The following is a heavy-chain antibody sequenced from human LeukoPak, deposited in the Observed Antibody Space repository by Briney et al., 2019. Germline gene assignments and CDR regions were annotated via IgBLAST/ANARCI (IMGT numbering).Heavy chain of an antibody. CDR3: ARDREEGILDY. D-gene: IGHD3-9*01. V-gene: IGHV4-59*01. Sequence: SETLSLTCTVSGGSISFYYWNWIRQPPGKGLEWIGYISYSGSTNYNPSLKSRVTISVDTSKNQFSLKLSCLTAADTAVYYGARDREEGILDYGGQGTLVSVSS. CDR2: ISYSGST. J-gene: IGHJ4*02. CDR1: GGSISFYY.